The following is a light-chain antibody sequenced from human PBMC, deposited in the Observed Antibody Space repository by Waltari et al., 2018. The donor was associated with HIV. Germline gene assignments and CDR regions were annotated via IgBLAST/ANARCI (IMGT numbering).Light chain of an antibody. CDR1: NIGRKS. CDR3: QVWDSSGDHFWV. V-gene: IGLV3-21*02. J-gene: IGLJ3*02. Sequence: SYVLTQPPSVSVAPGQTARITCGGNNIGRKSVHWYQQKPGQAPVLAVYEVGDGPSGIPGRFSGSNSGNTATLTISRVEVGDEADYYCQVWDSSGDHFWVFGGGTMLTVL. CDR2: EVG.